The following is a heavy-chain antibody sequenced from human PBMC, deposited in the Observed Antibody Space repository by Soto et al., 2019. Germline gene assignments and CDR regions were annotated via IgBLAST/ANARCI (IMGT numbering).Heavy chain of an antibody. CDR3: ARTGSGIAVAGNDAFDI. D-gene: IGHD6-19*01. V-gene: IGHV4-59*08. CDR1: GGSISSYY. Sequence: SETLSLTCTVSGGSISSYYWSWIRQPPGKGLEWIGYIYYSGSTNYNPSLKSRVTISVDTSKNQFSLKLSSVTAADTAVYYCARTGSGIAVAGNDAFDIRGQRTTVTVSS. J-gene: IGHJ3*02. CDR2: IYYSGST.